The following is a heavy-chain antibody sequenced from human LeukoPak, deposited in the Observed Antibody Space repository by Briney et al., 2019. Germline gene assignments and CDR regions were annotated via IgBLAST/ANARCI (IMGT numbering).Heavy chain of an antibody. D-gene: IGHD1-1*01. J-gene: IGHJ6*02. CDR1: GYTFTSYG. CDR2: ISAYNGNT. CDR3: ARGGGTHTDYYYYYGMDV. V-gene: IGHV1-18*01. Sequence: ASVKVSCKASGYTFTSYGIRWVRQAPGQGLEWMGWISAYNGNTNYVQKLQGRVTMTTDTSTSTAYMELRSLRSDDTAVYYCARGGGTHTDYYYYYGMDVWGQGTTVTVSS.